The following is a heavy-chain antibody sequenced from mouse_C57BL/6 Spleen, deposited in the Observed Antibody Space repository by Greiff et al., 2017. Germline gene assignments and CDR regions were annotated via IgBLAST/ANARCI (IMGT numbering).Heavy chain of an antibody. CDR1: GFTFSSYG. D-gene: IGHD3-2*02. J-gene: IGHJ4*01. CDR2: ISSGGSYT. Sequence: EVKLVESGGDLVKPGGSLKLSCAASGFTFSSYGMSWVRQTPDKRLEWVATISSGGSYTYYPDSVKGRFTISRDNAKNTLYLQMSSLKSEDTAMYYCARLQATDYYAMDYWGQGTSVTVSS. V-gene: IGHV5-6*01. CDR3: ARLQATDYYAMDY.